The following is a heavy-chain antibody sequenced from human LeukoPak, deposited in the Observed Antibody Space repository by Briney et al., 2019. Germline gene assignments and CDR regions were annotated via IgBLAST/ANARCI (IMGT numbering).Heavy chain of an antibody. J-gene: IGHJ4*02. Sequence: SETLSLTCTVSSGSISSYYWSWIRQPPGKGLEWIGFFYYTGSTNYNPSLKSRVTISVDTSKNQFSLKLSSVTAADTAVYYCARVLPNYYDSSGYYYISYYFDYWGQRTLVTVSS. D-gene: IGHD3-22*01. CDR3: ARVLPNYYDSSGYYYISYYFDY. CDR1: SGSISSYY. V-gene: IGHV4-59*01. CDR2: FYYTGST.